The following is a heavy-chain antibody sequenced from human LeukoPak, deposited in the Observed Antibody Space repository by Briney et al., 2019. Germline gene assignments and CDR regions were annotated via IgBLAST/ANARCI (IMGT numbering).Heavy chain of an antibody. CDR2: IYYSGST. D-gene: IGHD3-22*01. V-gene: IGHV4-59*01. CDR1: GGSISNYY. J-gene: IGHJ3*02. CDR3: ARDAYYYDSSGYYEGEAFDI. Sequence: SETLSLTCTVSGGSISNYYWNWIRQPPGKGLEWIGYIYYSGSTNYNPSLKSRVTISVDTSKNQFSLKLSSVTAADTAVYYCARDAYYYDSSGYYEGEAFDIWGQGTMVTVSS.